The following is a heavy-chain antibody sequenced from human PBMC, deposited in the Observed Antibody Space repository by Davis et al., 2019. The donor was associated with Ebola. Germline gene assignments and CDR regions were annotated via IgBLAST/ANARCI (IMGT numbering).Heavy chain of an antibody. Sequence: SVTVSCKASGYTFTSYAISWVRQAPGQGLEWMGGIIPIFGTANYAQKFQGRVTITPDESTSTAYMELSSLRSEDTAVYYCARVRGTRGQWLVEYYFDYWGQGTLVTVSS. D-gene: IGHD6-19*01. V-gene: IGHV1-69*13. CDR2: IIPIFGTA. J-gene: IGHJ4*02. CDR3: ARVRGTRGQWLVEYYFDY. CDR1: GYTFTSYA.